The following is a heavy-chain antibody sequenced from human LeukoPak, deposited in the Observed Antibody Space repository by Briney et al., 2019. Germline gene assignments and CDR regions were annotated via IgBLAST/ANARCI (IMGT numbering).Heavy chain of an antibody. V-gene: IGHV1-69*05. D-gene: IGHD3/OR15-3a*01. CDR1: GGTFSSYA. CDR3: AREDWDLDY. Sequence: SVKVSCKASGGTFSSYAISSVRQAPAQGLEWMGRIIPIFGTANYAQKFQGRVMITTDESTSTAYMELSSLRSEDTAVYYCAREDWDLDYWGQGTLVTVSS. J-gene: IGHJ4*02. CDR2: IIPIFGTA.